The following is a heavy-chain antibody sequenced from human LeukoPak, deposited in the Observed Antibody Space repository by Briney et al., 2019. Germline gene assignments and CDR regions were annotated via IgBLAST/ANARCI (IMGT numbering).Heavy chain of an antibody. D-gene: IGHD3-3*01. CDR3: ARAPTGDYDSNRGMDV. CDR2: IIPILGIA. J-gene: IGHJ6*02. V-gene: IGHV1-69*04. CDR1: GGTFSSYA. Sequence: ASVKVSCKASGGTFSSYAISWVRQAPGQGLEWMGRIIPILGIANYAQKFQGRVTITADKSTSTAYMELSSLRSEDTAVYYCARAPTGDYDSNRGMDVWGQGTTVTVSS.